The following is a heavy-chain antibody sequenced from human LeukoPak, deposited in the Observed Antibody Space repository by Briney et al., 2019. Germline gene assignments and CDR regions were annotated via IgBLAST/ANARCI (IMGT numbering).Heavy chain of an antibody. V-gene: IGHV1-2*02. Sequence: GASVKVSCKASGSTFSSYAISWVRQAPGQGLEWMGWINPNSGGTNYAQKFQGRVTMTRDTSISTAYMELSRLRSDDTAVYYCARDTGYCSSTSCFAIWFDPWGQGTLVTVSS. CDR1: GSTFSSYA. J-gene: IGHJ5*02. CDR2: INPNSGGT. D-gene: IGHD2-2*01. CDR3: ARDTGYCSSTSCFAIWFDP.